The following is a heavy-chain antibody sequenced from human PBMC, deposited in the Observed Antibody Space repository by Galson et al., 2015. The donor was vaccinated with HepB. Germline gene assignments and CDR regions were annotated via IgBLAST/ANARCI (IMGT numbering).Heavy chain of an antibody. CDR3: ARCRNVFLWFEALGTPRYYFDY. D-gene: IGHD3-10*01. J-gene: IGHJ4*02. V-gene: IGHV1-8*02. CDR2: MNPNSGHT. CDR1: GYTFLDYY. Sequence: SVKVSCKASGYTFLDYYMHWVRQATGQGLEWLGWMNPNSGHTGYAQKFQVRATMTRNTSISTAYMQLSSLRSEDTAVYYCARCRNVFLWFEALGTPRYYFDYWGQGTLLTVSS.